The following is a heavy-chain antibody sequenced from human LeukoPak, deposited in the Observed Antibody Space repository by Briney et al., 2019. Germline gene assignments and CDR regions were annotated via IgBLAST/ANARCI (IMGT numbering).Heavy chain of an antibody. CDR2: IKQDGSEK. V-gene: IGHV3-7*01. Sequence: GGSLRLSCAASGFTFSSYWMSWVRQAPGKGLEWVANIKQDGSEKYYVDSVKGRFTISRDNAKNSLYLQMNSLRAEDTAVYYCARGPSYCGTNCYYYFEYWGQGILVTVSS. CDR3: ARGPSYCGTNCYYYFEY. D-gene: IGHD2-21*01. J-gene: IGHJ4*02. CDR1: GFTFSSYW.